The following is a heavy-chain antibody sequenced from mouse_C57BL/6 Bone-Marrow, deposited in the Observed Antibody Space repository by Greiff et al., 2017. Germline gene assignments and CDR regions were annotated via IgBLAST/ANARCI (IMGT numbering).Heavy chain of an antibody. V-gene: IGHV1-42*01. Sequence: EVQLQQSGPELVKPGASVKISCKASGYSFTGYYMNWVKQSPEKSLEWIGEINPSTGGTTYNQKFKDKAILTVDKSSSTAYIHLTSLTSEDSAVYYCARESYLLSFAYWGQGTLVTVSA. CDR1: GYSFTGYY. J-gene: IGHJ3*01. CDR2: INPSTGGT. CDR3: ARESYLLSFAY. D-gene: IGHD2-10*01.